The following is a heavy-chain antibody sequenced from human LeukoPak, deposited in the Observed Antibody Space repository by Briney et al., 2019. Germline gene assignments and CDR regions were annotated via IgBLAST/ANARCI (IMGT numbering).Heavy chain of an antibody. V-gene: IGHV1-18*01. Sequence: ASVNVSCKTSGYTFISYGISWVRQAPGQGLDWMGWISAYNSYTNYARKFQPTVTMTTDTSTNTAFLELRNLKADGTAVYYCARGYFDSSGYRYFYDNWGQGTLVTVSS. J-gene: IGHJ1*01. CDR1: GYTFISYG. CDR3: ARGYFDSSGYRYFYDN. D-gene: IGHD3-22*01. CDR2: ISAYNSYT.